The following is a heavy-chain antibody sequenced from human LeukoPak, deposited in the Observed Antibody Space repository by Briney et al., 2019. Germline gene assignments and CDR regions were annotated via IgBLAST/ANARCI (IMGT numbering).Heavy chain of an antibody. CDR3: ARVRFGPGGELFDY. V-gene: IGHV4-4*07. CDR1: GGSISPYY. J-gene: IGHJ4*02. Sequence: SETLSLTCTVSGGSISPYYWSWLRQPAGKGLEWIGRVYTSGTTNYNPSLKSRVTMSVDASKNQFSLKLTSVTAAGTAVYFCARVRFGPGGELFDYWGQGTLVTVSS. CDR2: VYTSGTT. D-gene: IGHD3-3*01.